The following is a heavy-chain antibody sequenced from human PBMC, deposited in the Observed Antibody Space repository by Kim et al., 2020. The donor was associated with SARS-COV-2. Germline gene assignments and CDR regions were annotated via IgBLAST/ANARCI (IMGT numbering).Heavy chain of an antibody. CDR1: GYTFTSYD. Sequence: ASVKVSCKASGYTFTSYDINWVRQATGQGLEWMGWMNPNSGNTGYAQKFQGRVTMTRNTSISTAYMELSSLRSEDTAVYYCARGGGYCSSTSCPPMDVWGKGTTVTVSS. CDR3: ARGGGYCSSTSCPPMDV. CDR2: MNPNSGNT. J-gene: IGHJ6*03. D-gene: IGHD2-2*01. V-gene: IGHV1-8*01.